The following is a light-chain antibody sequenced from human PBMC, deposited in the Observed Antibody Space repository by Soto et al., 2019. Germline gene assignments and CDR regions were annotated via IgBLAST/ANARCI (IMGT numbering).Light chain of an antibody. V-gene: IGKV3-15*01. J-gene: IGKJ1*01. CDR2: TSS. Sequence: EIGMTQSPATLSVSPVERITISCMARQTVGRNLAWYQQKPGQAPRLLTYTSSSRAPGVAAKFSGSASGTEFTVTSDILHAEDFVHYYWQQYNSWPRTFGQGTMVEIK. CDR3: QQYNSWPRT. CDR1: QTVGRN.